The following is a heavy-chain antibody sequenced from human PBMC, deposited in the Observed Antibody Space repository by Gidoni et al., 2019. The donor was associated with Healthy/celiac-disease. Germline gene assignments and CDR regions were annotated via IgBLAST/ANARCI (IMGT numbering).Heavy chain of an antibody. CDR2: ISAYNGNT. J-gene: IGHJ4*02. D-gene: IGHD1-26*01. CDR1: GYTFTSYG. Sequence: QVQLVQSGAEVKKPGAPVTVSCKASGYTFTSYGISWVPQAPGQGLEWMGWISAYNGNTNYAQKLQGRVTMTTDTSTSTAYMELRSLRSDDTAVYYCAREARIVGATESFDYWGQGTLVTVSS. V-gene: IGHV1-18*01. CDR3: AREARIVGATESFDY.